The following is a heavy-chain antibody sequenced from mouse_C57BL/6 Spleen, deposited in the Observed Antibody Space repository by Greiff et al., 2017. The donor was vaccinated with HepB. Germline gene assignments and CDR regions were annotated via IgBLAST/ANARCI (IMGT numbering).Heavy chain of an antibody. D-gene: IGHD2-5*01. J-gene: IGHJ2*01. V-gene: IGHV1-55*01. CDR3: ARRGIYSNYVGYFDY. Sequence: QVQLQQPGAELVKPGASVKMSCKASGYTFTSYWITWVKQRPGQGLEWIGDIYPGSGSTNYNETFKSKATLTVDTSSSRAYMPLSSLTSEDSAVYYGARRGIYSNYVGYFDYWGQGTTLTVSS. CDR2: IYPGSGST. CDR1: GYTFTSYW.